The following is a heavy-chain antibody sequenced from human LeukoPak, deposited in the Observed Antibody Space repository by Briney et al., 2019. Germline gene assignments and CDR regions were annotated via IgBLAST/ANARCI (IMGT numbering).Heavy chain of an antibody. Sequence: GRSLRLSCAASGFTFSSYAMHWVRQAPGKGLEWVAVISYDGSNKYYADSVKGRFTISRDNSRNTLYLQMNSLRAEDTAVYYCAREEGSGWYSWFDPWGQGTLVTVSS. CDR2: ISYDGSNK. CDR1: GFTFSSYA. J-gene: IGHJ5*02. CDR3: AREEGSGWYSWFDP. V-gene: IGHV3-30-3*01. D-gene: IGHD6-19*01.